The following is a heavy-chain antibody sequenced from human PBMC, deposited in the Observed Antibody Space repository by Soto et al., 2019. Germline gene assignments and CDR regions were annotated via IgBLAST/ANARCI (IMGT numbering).Heavy chain of an antibody. Sequence: QVQLVESGGGVVQPGKSLRLSCAASGFTFSSYAMHWVRQAPGKGLEWVAVISYDGTNKYYADSVEGRFTISRDNSKNTLFLQMNSRRAEDTAVYYCARQLAVTGSRRASDLWGQGTLGTVSS. D-gene: IGHD6-19*01. CDR3: ARQLAVTGSRRASDL. J-gene: IGHJ4*02. CDR2: ISYDGTNK. V-gene: IGHV3-30-3*01. CDR1: GFTFSSYA.